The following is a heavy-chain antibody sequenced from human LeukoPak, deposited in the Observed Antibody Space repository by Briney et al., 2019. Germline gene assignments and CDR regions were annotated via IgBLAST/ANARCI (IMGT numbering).Heavy chain of an antibody. J-gene: IGHJ5*02. CDR3: ARGSIAAAPKDNWFDP. Sequence: GGSLRLSCAASGFTLSSYGMHWVRQAPGKGLEWVAVIWYDGSNKYYADSVKGRFTISRDNSKNTLYLQMNSLRAEDTAVYYCARGSIAAAPKDNWFDPWGQGTLVTVSS. CDR1: GFTLSSYG. D-gene: IGHD6-13*01. CDR2: IWYDGSNK. V-gene: IGHV3-33*01.